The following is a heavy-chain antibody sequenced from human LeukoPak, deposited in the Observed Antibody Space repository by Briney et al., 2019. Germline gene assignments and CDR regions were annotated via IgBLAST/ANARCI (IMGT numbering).Heavy chain of an antibody. CDR1: GYTFTNYG. Sequence: ASVKVSCKASGYTFTNYGITWVRQAPGQGLEWMGWISAYNGNTNFAQEFQGRVTMTTDTSTSTAYMELTTLRSDDTAVYYCARRGGGYCTSIRCCCRDVWGKGTTVSVCS. CDR2: ISAYNGNT. CDR3: ARRGGGYCTSIRCCCRDV. J-gene: IGHJ6*04. V-gene: IGHV1-18*01. D-gene: IGHD2-2*01.